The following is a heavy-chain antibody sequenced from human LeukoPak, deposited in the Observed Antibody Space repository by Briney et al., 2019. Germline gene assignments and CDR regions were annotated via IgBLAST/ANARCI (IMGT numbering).Heavy chain of an antibody. CDR3: VRWYEGKSFDS. V-gene: IGHV3-33*01. D-gene: IGHD1-14*01. J-gene: IGHJ4*02. CDR1: GFSFSDYG. Sequence: GTSLRLSCAASGFSFSDYGMHWVRQAPGQGLEWVAGINYDGRNKFYADSVRGRFTISKDNPKSRVYLQMDSLRAEDTAVFYCVRWYEGKSFDSWGQGTLVTVSS. CDR2: INYDGRNK.